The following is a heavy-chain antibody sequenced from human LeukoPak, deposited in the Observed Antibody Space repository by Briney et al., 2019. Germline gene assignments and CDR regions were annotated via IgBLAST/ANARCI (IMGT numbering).Heavy chain of an antibody. CDR3: ARLGKTVAGLHNAFDI. CDR1: GFTFSSYS. D-gene: IGHD6-19*01. Sequence: GGSLRLSCAASGFTFSSYSMNWVRQAPGKGLEWVSSISSSSSYMYYADSVKGRFTISRDNAKNSLYLQMNSLRAEDTAVYYCARLGKTVAGLHNAFDIWGQGTMVTVSS. V-gene: IGHV3-21*01. J-gene: IGHJ3*02. CDR2: ISSSSSYM.